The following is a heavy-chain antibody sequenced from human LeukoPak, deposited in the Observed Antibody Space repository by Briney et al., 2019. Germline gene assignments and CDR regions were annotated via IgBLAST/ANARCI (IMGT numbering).Heavy chain of an antibody. Sequence: ASVKVSCKASGYTFTSYDINWVRQATGQGLEWMGWMNPNSGNTGYAQKFQGKVTMTGNTSISTAYMELSSLRSEDTAVYYCARVLVIRAGVYMDVWGKGTMVTVSS. CDR3: ARVLVIRAGVYMDV. V-gene: IGHV1-8*01. J-gene: IGHJ6*03. D-gene: IGHD3-9*01. CDR1: GYTFTSYD. CDR2: MNPNSGNT.